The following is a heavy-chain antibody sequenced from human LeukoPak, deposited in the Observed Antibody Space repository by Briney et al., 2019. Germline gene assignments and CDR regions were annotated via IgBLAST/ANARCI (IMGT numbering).Heavy chain of an antibody. Sequence: PGGSLRLSCAAFRFTYWMSWVRQAPGKGLEWVANIKQDGSEKYYVDSVKGRFIISRDNAKNSLYLQLNSLRAEDTAVCYCARVPEVVVVPAARGHSGFDPWGQGTLVTVSS. CDR1: RFTYW. V-gene: IGHV3-7*01. D-gene: IGHD2-2*01. CDR2: IKQDGSEK. J-gene: IGHJ5*02. CDR3: ARVPEVVVVPAARGHSGFDP.